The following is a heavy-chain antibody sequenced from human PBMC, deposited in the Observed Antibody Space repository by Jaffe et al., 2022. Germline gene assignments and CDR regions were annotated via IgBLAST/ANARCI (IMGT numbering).Heavy chain of an antibody. CDR1: GYSISSGYY. J-gene: IGHJ4*02. CDR2: IYHSGST. Sequence: QVQLQESGPGLVKPSETLSLTCAVSGYSISSGYYWGWIRQPPGKGLEWIGSIYHSGSTYYNPSLKSRVTISVDTSKNQFSLKLSSVTAADTAVYYCARSKLGYFDYWGQGTLVTVSS. D-gene: IGHD7-27*01. V-gene: IGHV4-38-2*01. CDR3: ARSKLGYFDY.